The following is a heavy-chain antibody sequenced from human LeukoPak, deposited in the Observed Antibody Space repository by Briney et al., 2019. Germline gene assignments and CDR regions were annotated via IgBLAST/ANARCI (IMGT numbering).Heavy chain of an antibody. D-gene: IGHD3-22*01. V-gene: IGHV1-8*01. J-gene: IGHJ4*02. CDR1: GYTFTSYD. CDR3: ASGVYYDSSGYYYDRLADY. CDR2: MNPNSGNT. Sequence: ASVKVSCKASGYTFTSYDINWVRQATGQGLEWMGWMNPNSGNTGYAQKFQGRVTMTGNTSISTAYMELSSLRSEDTAVYYCASGVYYDSSGYYYDRLADYWGQGTLVTVSS.